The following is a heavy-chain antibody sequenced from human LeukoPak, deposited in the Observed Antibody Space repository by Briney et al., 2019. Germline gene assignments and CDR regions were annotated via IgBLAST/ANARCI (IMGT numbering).Heavy chain of an antibody. D-gene: IGHD2-2*01. CDR2: IKQDGSEK. J-gene: IGHJ4*02. V-gene: IGHV3-7*01. CDR1: GFTFSNAW. CDR3: AREGDIVVVPYFDY. Sequence: PGGSLRLSCAASGFTFSNAWMNWVRQAPGKGLEWVANIKQDGSEKYYVDSVKGRFTISRDNAKNSLYLQMNSLRAEDTAVYYCAREGDIVVVPYFDYWGQGTLVTVSS.